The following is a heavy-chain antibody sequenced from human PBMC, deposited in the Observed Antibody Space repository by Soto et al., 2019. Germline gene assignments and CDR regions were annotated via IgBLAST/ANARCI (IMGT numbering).Heavy chain of an antibody. CDR2: ITSDTKTI. CDR3: ARSVEGHFDY. V-gene: IGHV3-48*02. CDR1: GFRFSIYS. Sequence: EVQLVESGGNLVQPGGSLRLSCAASGFRFSIYSMNWVRQAPGKGLEWSAYITSDTKTIKYADSVRGRFTISRDNGKNSVYLQMNSLSDEDTAVYYCARSVEGHFDYWGQGTVVTLSA. D-gene: IGHD6-19*01. J-gene: IGHJ4*02.